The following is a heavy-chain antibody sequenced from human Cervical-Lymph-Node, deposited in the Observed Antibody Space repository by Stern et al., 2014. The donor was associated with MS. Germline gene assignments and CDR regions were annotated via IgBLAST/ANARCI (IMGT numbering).Heavy chain of an antibody. CDR1: GGTFSNFA. V-gene: IGHV1-69*01. Sequence: VQLVESGAEVKKPGSSVKVSCKASGGTFSNFAISWVRQAPRQGLEWMGGIIPFFDTTNYAQKFQGRVTITADESTRTAYMELRSLRSDDTAVYYCARESYCDTSDCSLYYGLDVWGQGTTVTVSS. CDR2: IIPFFDTT. D-gene: IGHD3-22*01. J-gene: IGHJ6*02. CDR3: ARESYCDTSDCSLYYGLDV.